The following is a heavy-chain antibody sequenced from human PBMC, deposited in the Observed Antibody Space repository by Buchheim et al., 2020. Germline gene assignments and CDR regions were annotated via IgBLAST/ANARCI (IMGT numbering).Heavy chain of an antibody. CDR3: AKGQGAYSGSYAS. V-gene: IGHV3-23*01. J-gene: IGHJ5*02. CDR2: ITGSGDKR. Sequence: EVQLLESGGALVQPGGSLRLSCAASGFTFSSSAMTWVRQAPGRGLEWASAITGSGDKRYYADPIRGRFTTSRDNSKNTPSLQMDSLRAEDTAVYYRAKGQGAYSGSYASWGQGTL. D-gene: IGHD1-26*01. CDR1: GFTFSSSA.